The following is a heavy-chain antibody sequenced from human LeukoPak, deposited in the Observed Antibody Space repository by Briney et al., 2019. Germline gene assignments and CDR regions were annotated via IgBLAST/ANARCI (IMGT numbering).Heavy chain of an antibody. CDR3: ASAMMAFDGSGYYTSEYFEN. Sequence: PGGSLRLSCALCGLYFSSNEFNWVRQAPGKGPEWISYISSSGNTKYYADSVKGRFTISRDNAQNAVYLQMDGLSADDTALYYCASAMMAFDGSGYYTSEYFENWGQGTLVTVSS. CDR2: ISSSGNTK. D-gene: IGHD3-22*01. CDR1: GLYFSSNE. J-gene: IGHJ4*02. V-gene: IGHV3-48*03.